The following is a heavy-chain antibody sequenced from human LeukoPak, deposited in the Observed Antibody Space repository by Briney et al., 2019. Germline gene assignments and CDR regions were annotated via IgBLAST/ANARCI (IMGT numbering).Heavy chain of an antibody. Sequence: EASVKVSWKVSGYTLTELSMHWGRQAPGEGLGWMGAFDPDDGEAFYAQKFQGRVTVTEDTSTDTAYMELSSLRSEDTAVYYCARVPARWLLLGDWFDPWGQGTLVTVSS. CDR3: ARVPARWLLLGDWFDP. CDR2: FDPDDGEA. CDR1: GYTLTELS. D-gene: IGHD3-22*01. V-gene: IGHV1-24*01. J-gene: IGHJ5*02.